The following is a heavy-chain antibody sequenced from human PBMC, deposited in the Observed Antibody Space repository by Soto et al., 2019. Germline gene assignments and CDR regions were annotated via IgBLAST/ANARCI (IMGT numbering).Heavy chain of an antibody. J-gene: IGHJ5*02. CDR3: ARHLGYCSSTSCSINWFDP. CDR2: IYYSGST. Sequence: SETLSLTCTVSGGSISSYYWSWIRQPPGKGLEWIGYIYYSGSTNYNPSLKSRVTISVDTSKNQFSLKLSSVTAADTAVYYCARHLGYCSSTSCSINWFDPWGQGTLVTVS. CDR1: GGSISSYY. D-gene: IGHD2-2*01. V-gene: IGHV4-59*08.